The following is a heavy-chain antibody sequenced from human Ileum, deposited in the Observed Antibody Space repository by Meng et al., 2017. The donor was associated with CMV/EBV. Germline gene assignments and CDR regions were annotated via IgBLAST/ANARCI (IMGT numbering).Heavy chain of an antibody. Sequence: GESLKISCTASGLIVSNNPMTWVRQAPGKGLEWVSLIFRNGKTAYADSVKGRFAISRDSFENTLYLQMNSQRVEDTAVYYCAKTWGDWGQGTLVTVSS. CDR2: IFRNGKT. CDR1: GLIVSNNP. V-gene: IGHV3-53*01. CDR3: AKTWGD. D-gene: IGHD1-26*01. J-gene: IGHJ4*02.